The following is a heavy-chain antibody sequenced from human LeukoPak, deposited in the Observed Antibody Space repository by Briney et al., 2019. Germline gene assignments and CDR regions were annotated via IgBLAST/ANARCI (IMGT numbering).Heavy chain of an antibody. J-gene: IGHJ4*02. CDR2: IKQDGSEK. V-gene: IGHV3-7*01. D-gene: IGHD6-6*01. Sequence: PGGSLRLSCTTSGFTFSNYWMSWVRQAQGKGLEWVANIKQDGSEKYYVDSVKGRLTISRDNAKNSLYLQMNSLRAEDTAVYYCARSSGYSSSFINYFDYWGQGTLVTVSS. CDR3: ARSSGYSSSFINYFDY. CDR1: GFTFSNYW.